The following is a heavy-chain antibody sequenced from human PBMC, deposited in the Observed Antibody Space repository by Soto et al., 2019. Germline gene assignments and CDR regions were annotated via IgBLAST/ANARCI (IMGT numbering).Heavy chain of an antibody. CDR1: GGIFSSFS. D-gene: IGHD1-1*01. Sequence: QVQLVQSGAEVKTPGSSVEVSCKASGGIFSSFSITWVRQVPGHGLEWMGGIIPMTGTPNYAEKFQGRLTLTADASTRTAYLVLSSLKSEDTAVEYCARGPIFPGATSWLDPWGQGTVVIVSS. CDR3: ARGPIFPGATSWLDP. V-gene: IGHV1-69*01. CDR2: IIPMTGTP. J-gene: IGHJ5*02.